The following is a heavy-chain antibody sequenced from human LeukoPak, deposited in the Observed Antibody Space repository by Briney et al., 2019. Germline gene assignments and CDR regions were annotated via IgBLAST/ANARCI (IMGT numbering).Heavy chain of an antibody. CDR1: GGFNTHYY. Sequence: PSETLSLTCSVSGGFNTHYYWTWIRQPPGKELEWIGYIYHSGSTKYNPFLKSRVTISVDTSKNHFSLKLNSVTAADTAVYYCARGQWLPVFDFWGQGTLVTVSS. D-gene: IGHD3-22*01. V-gene: IGHV4-59*01. J-gene: IGHJ4*02. CDR2: IYHSGST. CDR3: ARGQWLPVFDF.